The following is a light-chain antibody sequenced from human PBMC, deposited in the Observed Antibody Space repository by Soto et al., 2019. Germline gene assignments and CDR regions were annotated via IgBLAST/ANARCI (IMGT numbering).Light chain of an antibody. CDR3: QQYNNWPPIT. J-gene: IGKJ5*01. V-gene: IGKV3D-15*01. CDR1: QSLSSSY. CDR2: GAS. Sequence: EIVLTQSPGTLSLSPGERATLSCRASQSLSSSYLVWYQQKPGQAPRLLIYGASTRATGIPARFSGSGSGTEFTLTISSLQSEDFAVYYCQQYNNWPPITFGQGTRLEIK.